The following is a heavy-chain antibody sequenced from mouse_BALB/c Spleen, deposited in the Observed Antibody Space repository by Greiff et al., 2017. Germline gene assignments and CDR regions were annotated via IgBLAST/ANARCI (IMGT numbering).Heavy chain of an antibody. CDR3: ASKKYGNSYYYAMDY. V-gene: IGHV2-2*02. Sequence: VKLLQSGPGLVQPSQSLSITCTVSGFSLTSYGVHWVRQSPGKGLEWLGVIWSGGSTDYNAAFISRLSISKDNSKSQVFFKMNSLQANDTAIYYCASKKYGNSYYYAMDYWGQGTSVTVSS. CDR2: IWSGGST. CDR1: GFSLTSYG. D-gene: IGHD2-10*02. J-gene: IGHJ4*01.